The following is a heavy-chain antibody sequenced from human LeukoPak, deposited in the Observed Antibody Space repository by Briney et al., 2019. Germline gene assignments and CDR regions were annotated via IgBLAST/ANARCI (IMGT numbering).Heavy chain of an antibody. Sequence: SETLSLTCTVSGGSISSHYWSWIRQPPGKGLEWIGYMFYSGSTNYNPSLKSRVTISVDTSKNQFSLKLSSVTAADTAVYYCARGLGYCSSTSCYPYFDYWGQGTLVTVSS. CDR3: ARGLGYCSSTSCYPYFDY. D-gene: IGHD2-2*01. V-gene: IGHV4-59*11. CDR2: MFYSGST. CDR1: GGSISSHY. J-gene: IGHJ4*02.